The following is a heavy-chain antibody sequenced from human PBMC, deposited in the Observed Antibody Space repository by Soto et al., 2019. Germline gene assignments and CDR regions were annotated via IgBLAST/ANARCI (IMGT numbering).Heavy chain of an antibody. D-gene: IGHD1-1*01. CDR2: INPNTGGT. J-gene: IGHJ6*02. V-gene: IGHV1-2*02. CDR3: ARERSQLLSDGMDV. Sequence: ASVKVSCKASGFSLTGYYFHWIRAAPGQGLEWLGWINPNTGGTTYAQKFQGRVTLTWETSINTAYMELSSLRPDDTAMYYCARERSQLLSDGMDVWGQXTSVTVS. CDR1: GFSLTGYY.